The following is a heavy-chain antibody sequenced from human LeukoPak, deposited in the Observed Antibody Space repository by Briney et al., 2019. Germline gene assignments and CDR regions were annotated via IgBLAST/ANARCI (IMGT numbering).Heavy chain of an antibody. J-gene: IGHJ4*02. D-gene: IGHD3-22*01. V-gene: IGHV1-18*01. CDR3: ARDYYDSSGYYVPGSFDY. Sequence: ASVKVSCKASGYTFTSYGISWVRQAPGQGLEWMGWISADNGNTNYAQKLKGRVTMTTDTSTSTAYMELRSLRSDDTAVYYCARDYYDSSGYYVPGSFDYWGQGTLVTVSS. CDR2: ISADNGNT. CDR1: GYTFTSYG.